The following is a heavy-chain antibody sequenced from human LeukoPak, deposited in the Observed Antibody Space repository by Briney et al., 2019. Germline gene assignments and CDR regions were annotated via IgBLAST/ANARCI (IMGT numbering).Heavy chain of an antibody. CDR2: IYYSGST. D-gene: IGHD2-2*01. V-gene: IGHV4-39*01. J-gene: IGHJ5*02. CDR1: GGSISSSSYY. CDR3: ARSAPGSTSCCLWFDP. Sequence: SETLSLTCTVSGGSISSSSYYWAWIRQPPGKGLEWIGSIYYSGSTYYNPSLKSRVTISVDTSKNQFSLKLSSVTAADTAVYYCARSAPGSTSCCLWFDPWGQGTLVTVSS.